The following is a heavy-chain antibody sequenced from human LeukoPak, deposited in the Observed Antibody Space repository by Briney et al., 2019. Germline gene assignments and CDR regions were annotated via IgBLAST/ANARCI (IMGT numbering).Heavy chain of an antibody. D-gene: IGHD7-27*01. CDR2: IWYDGSNK. Sequence: GGSLRLSCAASGFTFRNHGMHWVRQAPGKGLEWVAVIWYDGSNKYYADSVKGRFTISRDYSKNTLYVQMNSLRAEDTAVYYCARLTGDERNGEVFDMWGQGTTVTVSS. J-gene: IGHJ3*02. V-gene: IGHV3-33*01. CDR3: ARLTGDERNGEVFDM. CDR1: GFTFRNHG.